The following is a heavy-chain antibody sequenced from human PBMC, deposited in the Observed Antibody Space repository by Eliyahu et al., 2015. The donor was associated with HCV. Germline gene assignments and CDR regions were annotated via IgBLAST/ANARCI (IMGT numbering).Heavy chain of an antibody. CDR1: GFTFSTXW. V-gene: IGHV3-74*01. J-gene: IGHJ4*02. CDR3: VRDRGGDYAFDS. CDR2: INSDGTRT. D-gene: IGHD4-17*01. Sequence: EVQLXESGGGLIXPGGSLRLSCTASGFTFSTXWMHXVRQAXGTGLVXVSRINSDGTRTSYADXVKGRLTISRDNAKNTLFLQMNSLRAEDMAVYYCVRDRGGDYAFDSWGQGTXVTVSS.